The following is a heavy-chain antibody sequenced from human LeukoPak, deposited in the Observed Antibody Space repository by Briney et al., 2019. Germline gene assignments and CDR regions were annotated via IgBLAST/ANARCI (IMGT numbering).Heavy chain of an antibody. J-gene: IGHJ6*02. V-gene: IGHV3-53*01. CDR1: GFTVSSNY. CDR2: IYSGGST. CDR3: ARDLNSYGGLSMDV. D-gene: IGHD5-18*01. Sequence: PGEPLRLSCAASGFTVSSNYMSWVRQAPGKGLEWVSVIYSGGSTYYADSVKGRFTISRDNSKNTLYLQMSSLRAEDTAVYYCARDLNSYGGLSMDVWGQGTTVTVSS.